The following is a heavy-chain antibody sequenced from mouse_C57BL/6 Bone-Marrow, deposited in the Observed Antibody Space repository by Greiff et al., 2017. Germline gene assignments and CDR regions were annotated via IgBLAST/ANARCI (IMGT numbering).Heavy chain of an antibody. CDR2: INPSSGYT. D-gene: IGHD2-4*01. CDR1: GYTFTSYT. J-gene: IGHJ2*01. V-gene: IGHV1-4*01. Sequence: QVQLQQSGAELARPGASVKMSCKASGYTFTSYTMHWVKQRPGQGLEWIGYINPSSGYTKYNQKFKDKATLTADKSSSTAYMQLSILTSEDSAVYYCASYDYDEDYWGQGTTLTVSS. CDR3: ASYDYDEDY.